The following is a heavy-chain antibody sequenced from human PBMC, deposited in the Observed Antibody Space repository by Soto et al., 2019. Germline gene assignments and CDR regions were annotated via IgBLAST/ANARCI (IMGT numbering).Heavy chain of an antibody. CDR1: GYTFSNYG. Sequence: QVQLLQSGAEVKKPGASVKVSCKASGYTFSNYGFSWVRQAPGQGLEWMGWISGYNGNTNYAERLKGRVTMTTDTSTRTAYTELKSLRYDDTAVYYCAREGQLGYWGQGTPVTVSS. CDR3: AREGQLGY. J-gene: IGHJ4*02. D-gene: IGHD6-6*01. CDR2: ISGYNGNT. V-gene: IGHV1-18*01.